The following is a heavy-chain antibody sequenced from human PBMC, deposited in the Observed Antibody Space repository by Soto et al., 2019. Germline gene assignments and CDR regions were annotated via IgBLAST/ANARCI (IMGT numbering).Heavy chain of an antibody. CDR1: GYTFTSYG. J-gene: IGHJ4*02. Sequence: QVQLVQSGAEVKKPGASVKVSCKGSGYTFTSYGITWVRQAPGQGLEWMGWISAHNGNTDYAQKVQGRVTVTRDTATRTAYMELRSGRSVDTAVYYCARGRYGDYWGQGALVTVSS. D-gene: IGHD1-1*01. V-gene: IGHV1-18*01. CDR3: ARGRYGDY. CDR2: ISAHNGNT.